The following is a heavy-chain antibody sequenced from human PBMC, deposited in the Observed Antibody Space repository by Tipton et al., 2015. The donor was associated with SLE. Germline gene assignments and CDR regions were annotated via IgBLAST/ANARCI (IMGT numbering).Heavy chain of an antibody. D-gene: IGHD3-3*01. CDR2: ISYDGSNK. V-gene: IGHV3-30*04. CDR3: ARGFWNGFYIGYFDS. J-gene: IGHJ4*02. Sequence: RSLRLSCAASGFTFSIYAMHWVRQAPGKGLEWVAVISYDGSNKYYADSVKGRFTISRDNSQNTLYLQMNSLRAEDTAVYYCARGFWNGFYIGYFDSWGQGAPVTVSS. CDR1: GFTFSIYA.